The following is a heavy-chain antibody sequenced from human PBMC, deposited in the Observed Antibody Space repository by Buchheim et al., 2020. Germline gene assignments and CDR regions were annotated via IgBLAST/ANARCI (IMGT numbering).Heavy chain of an antibody. CDR1: GGSVSSGSYY. CDR3: ARAFFSGDFWSGYYTPDYYYYYMGV. D-gene: IGHD3-3*01. J-gene: IGHJ6*03. V-gene: IGHV4-61*01. Sequence: QVQLQESGPGLVKPSETLSLTCTVSGGSVSSGSYYWSWIRQPPGKGLEWIGYIYYSGSTNYNPSFKSRVTISVDTSKNQFSLKLSSVTAADTAVYYCARAFFSGDFWSGYYTPDYYYYYMGVWGKGTT. CDR2: IYYSGST.